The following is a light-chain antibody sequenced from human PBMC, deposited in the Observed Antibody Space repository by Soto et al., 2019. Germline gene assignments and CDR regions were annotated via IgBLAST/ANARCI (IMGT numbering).Light chain of an antibody. Sequence: DIQMPQSPSSLSASVGDRVTITCQASQDISNYLYWYQQKPGKVPKLLIYDATNLETGVPSRFSGSESGTEFTFTISSLQPEDTATYYCQQYDNVLFTFGGGTKVEIK. J-gene: IGKJ4*01. CDR1: QDISNY. CDR2: DAT. V-gene: IGKV1-33*01. CDR3: QQYDNVLFT.